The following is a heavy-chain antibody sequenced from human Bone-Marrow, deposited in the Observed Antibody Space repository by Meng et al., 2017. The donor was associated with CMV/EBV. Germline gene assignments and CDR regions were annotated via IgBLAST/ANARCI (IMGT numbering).Heavy chain of an antibody. D-gene: IGHD3-3*02. CDR3: GVLAH. J-gene: IGHJ4*02. V-gene: IGHV3-48*03. Sequence: GESLKISCVVSGFSFSDYEMMWVRQAPGKGLEWVLYISSSGTKIKYADSVKGRFTISRDNAKRSVYLQMNSLRAEDTAVYYCGVLAHWGQGAVVTVSS. CDR1: GFSFSDYE. CDR2: ISSSGTKI.